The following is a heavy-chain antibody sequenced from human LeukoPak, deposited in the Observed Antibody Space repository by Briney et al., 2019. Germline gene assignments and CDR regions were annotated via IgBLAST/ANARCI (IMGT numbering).Heavy chain of an antibody. Sequence: GGSLRLSCAASGFTFSSYWMHWVRQAPGKGLVWVSRIKTDGSSTSYADSVKGRFTISRDNAKNTLYLQINSLRAEDTAVYYCARAPGGWYASDYWGQGTLVTVSS. CDR3: ARAPGGWYASDY. J-gene: IGHJ4*02. D-gene: IGHD6-19*01. V-gene: IGHV3-74*01. CDR2: IKTDGSST. CDR1: GFTFSSYW.